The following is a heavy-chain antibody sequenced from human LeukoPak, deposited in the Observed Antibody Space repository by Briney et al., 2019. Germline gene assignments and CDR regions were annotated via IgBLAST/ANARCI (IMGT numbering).Heavy chain of an antibody. J-gene: IGHJ3*02. Sequence: GESLKISCKGSGYSFTSYWIGWVRQMPGKGLEWMGIIYPGDSDTRYSPSFQGQVTISADKSISTAYLQWSSLKASDTAMYYCARPGSDPSITMTDAFDIWGQGTMVTVSS. D-gene: IGHD3-22*01. CDR3: ARPGSDPSITMTDAFDI. CDR1: GYSFTSYW. V-gene: IGHV5-51*01. CDR2: IYPGDSDT.